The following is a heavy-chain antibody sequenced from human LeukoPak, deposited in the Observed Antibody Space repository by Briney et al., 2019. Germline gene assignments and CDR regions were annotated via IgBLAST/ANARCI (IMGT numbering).Heavy chain of an antibody. D-gene: IGHD3-22*01. Sequence: GGSLRLSCAASGFTFDDYAMHWVRQAPGKGLEWVSGISWNSGSIGYADSVKGRFTISRDNAKNSLYLQMNSLRAEDTALYYCAKDIVHYDSSGGSFDYWGQGTLVTVSS. V-gene: IGHV3-9*01. CDR2: ISWNSGSI. J-gene: IGHJ4*02. CDR3: AKDIVHYDSSGGSFDY. CDR1: GFTFDDYA.